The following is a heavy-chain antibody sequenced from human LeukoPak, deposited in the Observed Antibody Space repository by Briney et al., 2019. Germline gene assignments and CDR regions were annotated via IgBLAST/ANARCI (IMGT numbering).Heavy chain of an antibody. CDR1: GYTFTGYY. D-gene: IGHD2-2*01. CDR3: ARGPRGSPAFDY. Sequence: ASVKVSCKASGYTFTGYYMHWVRQAPGQGLECMGWINPNSGGTNYAQKFQGRVTMTRNTSINTAYMELSRLRSDDTAVHYCARGPRGSPAFDYWGQGTLVTVSS. J-gene: IGHJ4*02. V-gene: IGHV1-2*02. CDR2: INPNSGGT.